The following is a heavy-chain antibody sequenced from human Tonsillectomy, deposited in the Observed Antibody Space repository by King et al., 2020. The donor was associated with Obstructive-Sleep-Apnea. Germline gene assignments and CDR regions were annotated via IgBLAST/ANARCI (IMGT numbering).Heavy chain of an antibody. J-gene: IGHJ5*02. CDR2: ISWNSGSI. Sequence: VQLVESGGGLVQPGRSLRLSCAASGFTFDDYAMHWVRQAPGKGLEWVSGISWNSGSIGYAVSVKGRFTISRDNAKNSLYLQMNSLRAEDTALYYCAKDATGYSSSWPNWFDPWGQGTLVTVSS. D-gene: IGHD6-13*01. CDR1: GFTFDDYA. V-gene: IGHV3-9*01. CDR3: AKDATGYSSSWPNWFDP.